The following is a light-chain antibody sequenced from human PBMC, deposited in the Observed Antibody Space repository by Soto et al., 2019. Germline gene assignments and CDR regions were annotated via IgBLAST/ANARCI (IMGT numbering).Light chain of an antibody. J-gene: IGKJ1*01. CDR1: QSVSIY. V-gene: IGKV3-15*01. Sequence: EIVMTQSPATLSVSPGERATLSCRASQSVSIYLAWYQQKPGQAPRLLIYGSSNRATGIPARISGSGSGTEFALTISSLQSEDFAVYYCHQYNYCPQPFGQGTKVEIK. CDR3: HQYNYCPQP. CDR2: GSS.